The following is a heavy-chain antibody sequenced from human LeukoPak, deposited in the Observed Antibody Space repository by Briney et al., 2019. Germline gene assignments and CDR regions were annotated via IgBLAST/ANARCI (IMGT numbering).Heavy chain of an antibody. V-gene: IGHV3-53*01. CDR1: GFTFSNYW. CDR2: IYSGGST. Sequence: GGSLRLSCAASGFTFSNYWMHWVRQAPGKGLVWVSRIYSGGSTYYADSVKGRFTISRDNSKNTLYLQMNSLRAEDTAVYYCARGGYYDSSGYSSFVDYWGQGTLVTVSS. D-gene: IGHD3-22*01. J-gene: IGHJ4*02. CDR3: ARGGYYDSSGYSSFVDY.